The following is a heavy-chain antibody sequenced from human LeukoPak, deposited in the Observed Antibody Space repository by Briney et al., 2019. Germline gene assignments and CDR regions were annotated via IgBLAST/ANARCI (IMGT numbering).Heavy chain of an antibody. D-gene: IGHD3-3*01. Sequence: SEXLSLTCAVYGGSFSGYYWSWIRQPPGKGLEGIGEINHSGSTNYNPSLKSRVTISVDTSKNQFSLKLSSVTAADTAVYYCARGVPIFGVVIKYWYFDLWGRGTLVTVSS. V-gene: IGHV4-34*01. J-gene: IGHJ2*01. CDR3: ARGVPIFGVVIKYWYFDL. CDR2: INHSGST. CDR1: GGSFSGYY.